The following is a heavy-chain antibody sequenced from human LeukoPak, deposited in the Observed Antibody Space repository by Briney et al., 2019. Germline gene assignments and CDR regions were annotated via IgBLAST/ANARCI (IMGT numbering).Heavy chain of an antibody. D-gene: IGHD6-19*01. J-gene: IGHJ6*04. CDR1: GGSISSYY. Sequence: SETLSLTCTVSGGSISSYYWSWIRQPPGKGLEWIGYIYYSGSTNYNPSLKSRVTISVDTSKNQFSLKLSSVTAADTAVYYCARGTVAGDYYYYGMDVWGKGTTVTVSS. CDR3: ARGTVAGDYYYYGMDV. V-gene: IGHV4-59*01. CDR2: IYYSGST.